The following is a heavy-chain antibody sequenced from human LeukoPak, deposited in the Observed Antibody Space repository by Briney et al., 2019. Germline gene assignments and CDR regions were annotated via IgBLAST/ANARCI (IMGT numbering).Heavy chain of an antibody. CDR3: ATDYGDYDPIDY. CDR1: GVTLSNYA. D-gene: IGHD4-17*01. Sequence: PGRSLRLSCTASGVTLSNYAMHWVRRPPGRGLEWVAGISFDGTNKYYGDSVEGRFSVSRDNSKNTLYLQMNSLRPDDTAMYYCATDYGDYDPIDYWGQGTPVTVSS. V-gene: IGHV3-30*04. J-gene: IGHJ4*02. CDR2: ISFDGTNK.